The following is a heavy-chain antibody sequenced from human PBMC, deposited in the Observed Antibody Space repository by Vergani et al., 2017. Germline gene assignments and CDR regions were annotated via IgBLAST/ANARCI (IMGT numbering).Heavy chain of an antibody. CDR3: ARGRIVVVVAATQVWFDP. CDR2: IYYSGST. CDR1: GGSISSGGYY. J-gene: IGHJ5*02. D-gene: IGHD2-15*01. Sequence: QVQLQESGPGLVKPSQTLSLTCTVSGGSISSGGYYWSWLRQHPGKGLEWIGYIYYSGSTYYNPSLKSRVTISVDTSKNQFSLKLSSGTAADTAVYYCARGRIVVVVAATQVWFDPWGQGTLVTVSS. V-gene: IGHV4-31*03.